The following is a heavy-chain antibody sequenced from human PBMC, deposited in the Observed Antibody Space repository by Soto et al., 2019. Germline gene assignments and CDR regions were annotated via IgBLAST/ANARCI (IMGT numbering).Heavy chain of an antibody. V-gene: IGHV4-39*01. Sequence: QLQLQESGPGLVKPSETLSLTCTVSGGSISSRGYYWGWIRQPPGKGPEWIGTIYYSGRTYYNPSLKSRVTVSVDTSKNQSSLKLSAVTAADTAVYSCATSNGFDPWGQGTLVTVSS. CDR2: IYYSGRT. J-gene: IGHJ5*02. CDR1: GGSISSRGYY. CDR3: ATSNGFDP.